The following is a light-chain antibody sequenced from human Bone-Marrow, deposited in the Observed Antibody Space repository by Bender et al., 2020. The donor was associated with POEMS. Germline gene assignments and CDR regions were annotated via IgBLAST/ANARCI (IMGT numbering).Light chain of an antibody. V-gene: IGLV1-44*01. CDR2: SSH. J-gene: IGLJ3*02. CDR1: SSNIGAHA. Sequence: QSVLTQPPSASGTPGQRVTISCSGGSSNIGAHAVNWYQHLPGTAPKLLIYSSHRRPSEVPDRFSGSRSGTSASLAISGVQSEDEADYYCAVRGDSLNGWVFGGGAELPVL. CDR3: AVRGDSLNGWV.